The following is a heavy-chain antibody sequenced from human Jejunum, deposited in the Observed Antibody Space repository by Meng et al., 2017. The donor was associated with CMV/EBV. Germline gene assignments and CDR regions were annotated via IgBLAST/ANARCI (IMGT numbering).Heavy chain of an antibody. CDR1: GVTVSKFG. D-gene: IGHD5-12*01. CDR2: ITSSGDRK. Sequence: SGVTVSKFGMNWGRQAPRGGMEWRSYITSSGDRKNYANSVKGRFTALRENANNTPFPQMHSPGAEENGLYYCTSSVGQWLSYFAPWGPGTQVTVSS. V-gene: IGHV3-48*03. CDR3: TSSVGQWLSYFAP. J-gene: IGHJ4*02.